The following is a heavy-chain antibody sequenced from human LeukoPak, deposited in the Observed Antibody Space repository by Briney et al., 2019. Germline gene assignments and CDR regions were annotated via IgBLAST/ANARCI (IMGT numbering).Heavy chain of an antibody. D-gene: IGHD3-22*01. CDR1: GYTFTSYY. Sequence: ASVKVSCKASGYTFTSYYMHWVRQAPGQGLEWMGIINPSGGSTSYAQKFQGRVTMTGDTSTSTVYMELSSLRSEDTAVYYCARDYGASYDSSGYSRLGYWGQGTLVTVSS. V-gene: IGHV1-46*01. CDR3: ARDYGASYDSSGYSRLGY. J-gene: IGHJ4*02. CDR2: INPSGGST.